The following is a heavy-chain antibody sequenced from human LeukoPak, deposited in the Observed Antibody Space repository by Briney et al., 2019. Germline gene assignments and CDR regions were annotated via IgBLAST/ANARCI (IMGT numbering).Heavy chain of an antibody. J-gene: IGHJ4*02. V-gene: IGHV1-69*13. D-gene: IGHD3-3*01. CDR2: IIPIFGTA. Sequence: RGASVKVSCKASGGTFSSYAISWVRQAPGQGLEWMGGIIPIFGTANYAQKFQGRVTITADESTSTAYMELSSLRSEDTAVYYCARGNPDFWSGYFDYWGQGTLVTVSS. CDR3: ARGNPDFWSGYFDY. CDR1: GGTFSSYA.